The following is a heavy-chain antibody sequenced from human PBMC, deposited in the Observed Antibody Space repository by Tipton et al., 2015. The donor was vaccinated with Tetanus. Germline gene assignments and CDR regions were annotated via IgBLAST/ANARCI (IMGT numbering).Heavy chain of an antibody. CDR3: ARGGYCSGGSCYAFDY. D-gene: IGHD2-15*01. Sequence: TLSLTCTVSGGSISSYYWSWIRQPPGKGLEWIGEINHSGSTNYNPSLKSRVTISVDTSKNQFSLKLSSVTAADTAVYYCARGGYCSGGSCYAFDYWGQGTLVTVSS. CDR2: INHSGST. V-gene: IGHV4-34*01. J-gene: IGHJ4*02. CDR1: GGSISSYY.